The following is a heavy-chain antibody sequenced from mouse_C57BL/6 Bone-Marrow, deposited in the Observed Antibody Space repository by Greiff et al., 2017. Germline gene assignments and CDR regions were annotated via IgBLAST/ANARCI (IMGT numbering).Heavy chain of an antibody. CDR1: GYTFTGYW. Sequence: VQLQQSGAELMKPGASVKLSCKATGYTFTGYWLEWVKQRTGHGLEWIGEILPGSGSTNYNEKFKCKGTFTADTSSNTAYMQLSSLTTEDSAIYYCARSLIYYYGSSSFAHWGQGTLVTVSA. J-gene: IGHJ3*01. D-gene: IGHD1-1*01. CDR2: ILPGSGST. V-gene: IGHV1-9*01. CDR3: ARSLIYYYGSSSFAH.